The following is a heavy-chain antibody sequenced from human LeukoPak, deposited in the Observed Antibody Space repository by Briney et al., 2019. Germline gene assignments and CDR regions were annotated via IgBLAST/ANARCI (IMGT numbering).Heavy chain of an antibody. J-gene: IGHJ4*02. CDR3: ARTVSY. D-gene: IGHD4-17*01. CDR2: ISYDGSNK. V-gene: IGHV3-30-3*01. Sequence: GGSLRLSCAASGFTFSSYAMHWVRQAPGKGLEWVAVISYDGSNKYYADSVKGRFTISRDNSKNTLYLQMNSLRAEDTAVYYCARTVSYWGQGTLVTVSS. CDR1: GFTFSSYA.